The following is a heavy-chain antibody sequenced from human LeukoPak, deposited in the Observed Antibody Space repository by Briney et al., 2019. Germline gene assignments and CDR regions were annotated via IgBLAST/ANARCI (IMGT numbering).Heavy chain of an antibody. Sequence: SETLSLTCAVYGGSFSGYYWSWIRQPPGKGLEWIGEINHSGNTNYNPSLKSRVTISVDTSKNQFSLKLSSVTAADTAVYYCARFRSSWFDPWGQGTLVTVSS. CDR2: INHSGNT. J-gene: IGHJ5*02. CDR1: GGSFSGYY. CDR3: ARFRSSWFDP. D-gene: IGHD3-10*01. V-gene: IGHV4-34*01.